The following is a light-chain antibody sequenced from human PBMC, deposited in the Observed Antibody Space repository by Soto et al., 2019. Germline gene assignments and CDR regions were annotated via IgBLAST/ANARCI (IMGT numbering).Light chain of an antibody. V-gene: IGKV3-20*01. Sequence: EIVLTQSPGTLSLSPGERATLSCRASQSVSSSYLAWYHQKPGQAPRLLIYGASSRATGIPDRFSGSGSGTDFTVTISRLEPEDFAVYYCQQYGSSPKTFGQGTKVDIK. J-gene: IGKJ1*01. CDR3: QQYGSSPKT. CDR1: QSVSSSY. CDR2: GAS.